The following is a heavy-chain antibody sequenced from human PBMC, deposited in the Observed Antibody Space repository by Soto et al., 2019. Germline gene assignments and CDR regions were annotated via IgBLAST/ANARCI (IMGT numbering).Heavy chain of an antibody. CDR2: ISAYNGNT. J-gene: IGHJ4*02. D-gene: IGHD3-16*02. V-gene: IGHV1-18*01. CDR1: GYTFTSYG. CDR3: ARSGYIWGSYRWHAPHFDY. Sequence: ASVKVSCKASGYTFTSYGISWVRQAPGQGLEWMGWISAYNGNTNYAQKLQGRVTMTTDTSTSTAYMELRSLRSDDTAVYYCARSGYIWGSYRWHAPHFDYWGQGTLVTVSS.